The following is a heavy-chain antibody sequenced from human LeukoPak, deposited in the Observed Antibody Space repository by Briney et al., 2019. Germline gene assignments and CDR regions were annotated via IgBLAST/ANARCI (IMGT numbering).Heavy chain of an antibody. CDR2: ISAYNGNT. J-gene: IGHJ4*02. V-gene: IGHV1-18*01. CDR1: GYTFTSYG. D-gene: IGHD3-16*02. CDR3: ARGTIFRDYVWRSYRYFDY. Sequence: ASVKVSCKASGYTFTSYGISWVRQAPGQGLEWMGWISAYNGNTNYAQKLQGRVTMTTDTSTSTAYMELRSLRSDDTAVYYCARGTIFRDYVWRSYRYFDYWGQGTLVTVSS.